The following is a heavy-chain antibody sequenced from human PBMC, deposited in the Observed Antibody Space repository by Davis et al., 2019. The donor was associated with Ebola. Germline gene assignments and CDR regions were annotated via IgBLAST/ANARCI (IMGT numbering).Heavy chain of an antibody. CDR3: ARRADY. J-gene: IGHJ4*02. CDR2: ISYDGSNK. CDR1: GFTFSSYG. Sequence: PGGSLRLSCAASGFTFSSYGMHWVRQAPGKGLEWVAVISYDGSNKYYADSVKGRFTISRDNAKNSLHLQMNSLRAEDTAVYYCARRADYWGQGTLVTVSS. V-gene: IGHV3-30*03.